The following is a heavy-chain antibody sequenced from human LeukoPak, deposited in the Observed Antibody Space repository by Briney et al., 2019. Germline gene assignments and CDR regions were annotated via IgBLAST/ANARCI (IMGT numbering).Heavy chain of an antibody. D-gene: IGHD3-3*01. CDR2: IYYSGST. J-gene: IGHJ6*01. CDR3: ARNEYYDFWSGYPPDYYGMDV. V-gene: IGHV4-59*01. CDR1: GGSISSYY. Sequence: SETLSLTCTVSGGSISSYYWSWIRQPPGKGLEWIGYIYYSGSTNHNPSLKSRVTISVDTSKNQFSLKLSSVTAADTAVYYCARNEYYDFWSGYPPDYYGMDVWGQGTTVTVSS.